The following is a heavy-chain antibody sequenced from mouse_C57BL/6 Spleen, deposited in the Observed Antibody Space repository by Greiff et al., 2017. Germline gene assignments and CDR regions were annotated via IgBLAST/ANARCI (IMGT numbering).Heavy chain of an antibody. J-gene: IGHJ3*01. CDR3: AKPSGTSGFAY. Sequence: VKLMESGPELVKPGASVKISCKASGYAFSSSWMNWVKQRPGKGLEWIGRIYPGDGDTNYNGKFKGKATLTADKSSSTAYMQLSSLTSEDSAVYFCAKPSGTSGFAYWGQGTLVTVSA. CDR1: GYAFSSSW. V-gene: IGHV1-82*01. D-gene: IGHD4-1*01. CDR2: IYPGDGDT.